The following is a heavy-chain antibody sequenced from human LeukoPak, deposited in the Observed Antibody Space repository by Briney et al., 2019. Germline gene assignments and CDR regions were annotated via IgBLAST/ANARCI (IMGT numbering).Heavy chain of an antibody. CDR1: GFTFRTFP. CDR2: ISYDGSDI. CDR3: ARDGVVVPNSYFDN. J-gene: IGHJ4*02. Sequence: PGRSLRLSCAASGFTFRTFPLHWVRQAAGKGLEWVAMISYDGSDIDYAASVKGRFTISRDNSKNTLYLQMNSLRAEDTAVYYCARDGVVVPNSYFDNWGQGTLVTVSS. V-gene: IGHV3-30*04. D-gene: IGHD3-16*01.